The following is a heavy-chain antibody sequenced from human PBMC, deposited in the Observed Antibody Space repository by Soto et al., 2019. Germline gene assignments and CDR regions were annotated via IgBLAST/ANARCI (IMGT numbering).Heavy chain of an antibody. CDR3: AKDPTYYYDSSGKDDAFDI. CDR1: GFTFSSYA. D-gene: IGHD3-22*01. CDR2: ISGSGGST. V-gene: IGHV3-23*01. J-gene: IGHJ3*02. Sequence: GGSLRLSCAASGFTFSSYAMSWVRQAPGKGLEWVSAISGSGGSTYYADSVKGRFTISRDNSKNTLYLQMNSPRAEDTAVYYCAKDPTYYYDSSGKDDAFDIWGQGTMVTVSS.